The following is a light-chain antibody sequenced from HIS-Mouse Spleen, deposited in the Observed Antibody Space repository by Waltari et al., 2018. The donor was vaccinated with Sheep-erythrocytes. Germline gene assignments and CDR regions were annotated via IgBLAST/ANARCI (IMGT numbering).Light chain of an antibody. CDR1: ALPKKY. J-gene: IGLJ3*02. CDR2: EDS. CDR3: YSTDSSGNHWV. V-gene: IGLV3-10*01. Sequence: SYDLTQPPSVSVSPGQTARIHCSGDALPKKYAYWYQKKSGQAPVLVIYEDSKRPSGIPERFSGSTSGTMATLTISGAQVEDEADYYCYSTDSSGNHWVFGGGTKLTVL.